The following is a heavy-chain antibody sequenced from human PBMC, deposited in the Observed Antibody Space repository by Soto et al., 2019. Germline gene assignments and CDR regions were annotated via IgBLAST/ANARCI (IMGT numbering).Heavy chain of an antibody. Sequence: ETLSLTCTVSGGSISSYYWSWIRQPPGKGLEWIGYIYYSGSTNYNPSLKSRVTISVDTSKNQFSLKLSSVTAADTAVYYCARGDPFLWFGEKVYYGMDVWGQGSTVTVSS. V-gene: IGHV4-59*01. CDR3: ARGDPFLWFGEKVYYGMDV. J-gene: IGHJ6*02. CDR2: IYYSGST. CDR1: GGSISSYY. D-gene: IGHD3-10*01.